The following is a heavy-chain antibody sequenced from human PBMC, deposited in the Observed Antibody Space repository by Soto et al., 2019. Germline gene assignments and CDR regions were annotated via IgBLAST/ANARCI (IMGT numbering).Heavy chain of an antibody. CDR2: ISSSSSTI. J-gene: IGHJ6*03. CDR1: GFTFSSYS. V-gene: IGHV3-48*01. Sequence: EVQLVESGGGLVQPGGSLRLSCAASGFTFSSYSMNWVRQAPGKGLEWVSYISSSSSTIYYADSVKGRFTISRDNAKNSLYLQMNSLRAEDTAVYYCARDHELPQLSVLMDVWGKGTTVTVSS. CDR3: ARDHELPQLSVLMDV. D-gene: IGHD1-7*01.